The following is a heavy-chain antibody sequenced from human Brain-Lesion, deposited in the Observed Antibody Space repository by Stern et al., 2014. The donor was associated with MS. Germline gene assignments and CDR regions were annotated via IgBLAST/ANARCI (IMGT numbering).Heavy chain of an antibody. J-gene: IGHJ5*02. D-gene: IGHD2-15*01. V-gene: IGHV4-39*01. Sequence: VQLEESGPGLVKPSETLSLACTVAGGSVSSTSYAWAWIRQPPGKGLEWIGTIYYSGNTYYSPSLKSRITISLDTPKNPFSLQLRSVTAADTAVYYCAGEEDIRYCSGGSCTGNWFDPWGQGTLVTVSS. CDR2: IYYSGNT. CDR1: GGSVSSTSYA. CDR3: AGEEDIRYCSGGSCTGNWFDP.